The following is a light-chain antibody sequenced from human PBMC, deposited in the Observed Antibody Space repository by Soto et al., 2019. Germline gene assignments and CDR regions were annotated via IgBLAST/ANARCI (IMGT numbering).Light chain of an antibody. J-gene: IGKJ5*01. V-gene: IGKV3-11*01. CDR3: QQGGT. CDR2: DAS. CDR1: QSVRSY. Sequence: EIVLTQSPATLSLSPGERATLSCRASQSVRSYLGWYQQRPGQAPRLLIYDASNRVTGIPTRFSGSGSGTDFPPTISSLEPEEFAVYYCQQGGTFGQGTRLEIK.